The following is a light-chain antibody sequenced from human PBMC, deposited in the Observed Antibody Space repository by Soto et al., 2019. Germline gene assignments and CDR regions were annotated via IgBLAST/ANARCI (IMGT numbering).Light chain of an antibody. V-gene: IGLV2-14*03. CDR1: SSDVGAYDF. J-gene: IGLJ1*01. CDR3: SSYTTSSTRV. Sequence: LAQPATSVGPGGHSIIITCTGTSSDVGAYDFVSWYQQHPDKAPKLMIYEVRNRPSGVSNRFSGSKSVNTATLTISELQAEDEADYYCSSYTTSSTRVFGTGTKVTVL. CDR2: EVR.